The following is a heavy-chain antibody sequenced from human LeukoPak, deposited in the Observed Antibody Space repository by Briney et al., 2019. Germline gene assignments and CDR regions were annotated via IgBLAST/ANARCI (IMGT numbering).Heavy chain of an antibody. D-gene: IGHD2-15*01. J-gene: IGHJ6*02. V-gene: IGHV4-59*12. CDR2: IFYSGST. CDR3: ARVGLGYCSGGSCYSLLYYYYGMDV. Sequence: KSSETLSLTCTVSGDSISSYYWSWTRQPPGKGLEWIGYIFYSGSTNYNPSLKSRVTISVDTSKNQFSLKLSSVTAADTAVYYCARVGLGYCSGGSCYSLLYYYYGMDVWGQGTTVTVSS. CDR1: GDSISSYY.